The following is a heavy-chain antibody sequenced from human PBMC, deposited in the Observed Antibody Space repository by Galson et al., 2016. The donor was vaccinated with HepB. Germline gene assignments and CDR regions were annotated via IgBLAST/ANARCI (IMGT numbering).Heavy chain of an antibody. CDR2: IDPSDSST. J-gene: IGHJ4*02. D-gene: IGHD3-22*01. V-gene: IGHV5-10-1*01. CDR1: GYNFTTHW. CDR3: ARHPITMMIVGAFDF. Sequence: QSGAEVKKPGESLRLSSKGSGYNFTTHWITWVRQMPGKGLEWMGHIDPSDSSTKYSPSFQGHVTIPHDTSIPTAYLQWSSPKASDTAMYYCARHPITMMIVGAFDFWGQGTLVTVSS.